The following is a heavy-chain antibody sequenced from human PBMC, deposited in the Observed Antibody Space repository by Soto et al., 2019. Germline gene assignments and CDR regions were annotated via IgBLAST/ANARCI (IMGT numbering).Heavy chain of an antibody. D-gene: IGHD3-22*01. CDR3: ARVLHYYDSSGPTDFDY. Sequence: AASVKVSCKASGYTFTSYGISWVRQAPGQGLEWMGWISAYNGNTNYAQKPQGRVTMTTDTSTSTAYMELRSLRSDDTAVYYCARVLHYYDSSGPTDFDYWGQGALVTVSS. CDR1: GYTFTSYG. V-gene: IGHV1-18*01. J-gene: IGHJ4*02. CDR2: ISAYNGNT.